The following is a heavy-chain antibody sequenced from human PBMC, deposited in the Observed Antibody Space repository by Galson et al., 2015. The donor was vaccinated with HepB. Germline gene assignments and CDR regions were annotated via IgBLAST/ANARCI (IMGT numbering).Heavy chain of an antibody. CDR3: AAYYDFWSGYSIPSDAFDI. CDR1: GYTFTGYY. Sequence: SVKVSCKASGYTFTGYYMHWVRQAPGQGLEWMGRINPNSGGTNYAQKFQGRVTMTRDTSISTAYMELSGLRSDDTAVYYCAAYYDFWSGYSIPSDAFDIWGQGTMVTVSS. V-gene: IGHV1-2*06. J-gene: IGHJ3*02. D-gene: IGHD3-3*01. CDR2: INPNSGGT.